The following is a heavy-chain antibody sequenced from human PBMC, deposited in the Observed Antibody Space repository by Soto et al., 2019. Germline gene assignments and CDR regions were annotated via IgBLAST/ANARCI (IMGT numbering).Heavy chain of an antibody. CDR1: GYTFSNYD. Sequence: VQLVQSGAELKKPGASVKVSCKAYGYTFSNYDMNWVRQATGQGPEWIGWVTPNNGDTGYAQKFQVRVTLPKDISTTTAYMELTSLRSEDTAIYYCAKVSRKGSAIDFDYWGQGTLITVSS. V-gene: IGHV1-8*01. J-gene: IGHJ4*02. D-gene: IGHD3-10*01. CDR2: VTPNNGDT. CDR3: AKVSRKGSAIDFDY.